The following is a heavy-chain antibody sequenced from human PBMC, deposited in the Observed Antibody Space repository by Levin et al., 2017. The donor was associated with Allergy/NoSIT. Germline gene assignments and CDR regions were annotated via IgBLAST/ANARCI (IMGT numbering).Heavy chain of an antibody. CDR2: IKSKIDGGTA. CDR3: TISHGIVLIPTAS. Sequence: GGSLRLSCAASGFTFRNAWMSWVRRAPGKGLEWVGRIKSKIDGGTADYAAPVKGRSTISRDDSKNTLYLQMNSLKTEDTAMYYCTISHGIVLIPTASWGQGILVTVSS. CDR1: GFTFRNAW. J-gene: IGHJ4*02. D-gene: IGHD2-2*01. V-gene: IGHV3-15*01.